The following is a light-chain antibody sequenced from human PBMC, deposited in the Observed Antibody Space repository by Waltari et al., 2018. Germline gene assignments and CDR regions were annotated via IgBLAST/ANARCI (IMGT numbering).Light chain of an antibody. J-gene: IGLJ1*01. CDR1: ANDVGAYDF. Sequence: QSALTQPASVSGSPGQSIPIPGSGTANDVGAYDFVSCYQQHPGKAPHLIIYEVSNRPSGISNRFSASKSGNTASLTISGLQAEDEADYYCSSYTTSSAPGVFGTGTRVTVL. CDR3: SSYTTSSAPGV. V-gene: IGLV2-14*01. CDR2: EVS.